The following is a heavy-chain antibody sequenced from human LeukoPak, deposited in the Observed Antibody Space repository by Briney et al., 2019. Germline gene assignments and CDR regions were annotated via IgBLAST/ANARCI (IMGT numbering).Heavy chain of an antibody. Sequence: GGSLRLSCEASGFTFGSYEMNWVRQAPGKGLEWVSFLSISDTIHYADSVKGRFTISRDDAKNSLYLQMNSLRAEDTAVYYCARGPYYYGMDVWGQGTTVTVSS. CDR2: LSISDTI. CDR3: ARGPYYYGMDV. J-gene: IGHJ6*02. V-gene: IGHV3-48*03. CDR1: GFTFGSYE.